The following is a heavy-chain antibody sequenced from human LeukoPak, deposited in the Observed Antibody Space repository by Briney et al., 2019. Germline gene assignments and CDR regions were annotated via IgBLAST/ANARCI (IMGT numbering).Heavy chain of an antibody. J-gene: IGHJ5*02. CDR1: GGSISSYY. D-gene: IGHD6-6*01. CDR2: IYTSGST. Sequence: SETLSLTCTVSGGSISSYYWSWIRQPAGKGLEWIGRIYTSGSTNYNPSLKSRVTISVDTSKNQFSLKLSSVTAADTAVYYCARLAAPSRWFDPWGQGTLVTVSS. CDR3: ARLAAPSRWFDP. V-gene: IGHV4-4*07.